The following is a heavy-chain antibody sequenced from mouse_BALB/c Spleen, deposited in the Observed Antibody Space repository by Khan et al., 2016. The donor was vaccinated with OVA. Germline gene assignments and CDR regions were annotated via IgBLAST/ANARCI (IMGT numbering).Heavy chain of an antibody. CDR3: ARGNWQSYYFDY. CDR1: GYIFTNYV. V-gene: IGHV1S136*01. CDR2: INPYNGGT. D-gene: IGHD4-1*01. J-gene: IGHJ2*01. Sequence: VQLKQSGPELGKPGASMKMSCKPSGYIFTNYVLHWVKQKPGQGLEWIGYINPYNGGTKYNEKFQGKATLASDKSSITAYLELSSLTSEDSAVYYCARGNWQSYYFDYWGQGTTLTLSS.